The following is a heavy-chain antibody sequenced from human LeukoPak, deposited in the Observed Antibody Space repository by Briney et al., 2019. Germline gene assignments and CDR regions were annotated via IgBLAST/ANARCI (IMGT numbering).Heavy chain of an antibody. CDR3: AGVSPFLWFGELPGDY. J-gene: IGHJ4*02. CDR1: GYTFSGSY. V-gene: IGHV1-18*04. CDR2: ISAYNGNT. D-gene: IGHD3-10*01. Sequence: ASVKVSCKASGYTFSGSYIHWVRQAPGQGLEWMGWISAYNGNTNYAQKLQGRVTMTTDTSTSTAYMELRSLRSDDTAVYYCAGVSPFLWFGELPGDYWGQGTLVTVSS.